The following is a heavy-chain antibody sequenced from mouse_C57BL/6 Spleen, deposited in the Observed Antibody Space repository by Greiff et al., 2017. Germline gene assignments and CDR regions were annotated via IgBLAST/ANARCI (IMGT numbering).Heavy chain of an antibody. D-gene: IGHD1-1*01. J-gene: IGHJ4*01. CDR3: ARSLHYYGSAYAMDY. Sequence: EVKLMESGGGLVQPGGSLSLSCAASGFTFTDYYMSWVRQPPGKALEWLGFIRNKANGYTTEYSASVKGRFTISRDNSQSILYLQMNALRAEDSATYYCARSLHYYGSAYAMDYWGQGTSVTVSS. CDR2: IRNKANGYTT. CDR1: GFTFTDYY. V-gene: IGHV7-3*01.